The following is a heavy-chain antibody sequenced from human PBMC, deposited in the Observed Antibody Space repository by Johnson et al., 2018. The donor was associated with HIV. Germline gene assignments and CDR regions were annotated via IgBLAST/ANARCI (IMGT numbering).Heavy chain of an antibody. V-gene: IGHV3-11*04. Sequence: QVQLVESGGGLVKPGGSLRLSCAAFGFTFFDYYMSWIRQAPGKGLEWVSYISSSGSTIYYADSVKGRFTISRDNSKNTLYLQMNSLRAEDTAVYYCAKVRWELSSIGAFDIWGQGTMVTVSS. D-gene: IGHD1-26*01. CDR3: AKVRWELSSIGAFDI. CDR1: GFTFFDYY. CDR2: ISSSGSTI. J-gene: IGHJ3*02.